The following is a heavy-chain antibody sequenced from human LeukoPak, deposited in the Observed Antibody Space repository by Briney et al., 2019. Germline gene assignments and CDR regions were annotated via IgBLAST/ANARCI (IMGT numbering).Heavy chain of an antibody. D-gene: IGHD3-9*01. Sequence: PGGSLRLSCAASGFTFSDYYMSWIRQAPGKGLEWVSYISSSGSTIYYADSVKGRFTISRDNAKNSLYLQMNSLRAEDTAVYYCARDSSASFDWLGRWFDPWGQGTLVTVSS. CDR1: GFTFSDYY. J-gene: IGHJ5*02. V-gene: IGHV3-11*04. CDR2: ISSSGSTI. CDR3: ARDSSASFDWLGRWFDP.